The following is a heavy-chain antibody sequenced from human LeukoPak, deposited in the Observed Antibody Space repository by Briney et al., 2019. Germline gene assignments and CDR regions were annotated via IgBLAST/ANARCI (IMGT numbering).Heavy chain of an antibody. CDR2: IRSKANSYAT. V-gene: IGHV3-73*01. CDR1: GFTSSDSA. Sequence: GSLRLSCAASGFTSSDSAMHWVRQASGKGLEWVGRIRSKANSYATEYAASVKGRFTISRDDSKNTAYLQMNSLKTEDTAVYYCTRYSNYLKYYMDVWGKGTTVTVSS. J-gene: IGHJ6*03. CDR3: TRYSNYLKYYMDV. D-gene: IGHD4-11*01.